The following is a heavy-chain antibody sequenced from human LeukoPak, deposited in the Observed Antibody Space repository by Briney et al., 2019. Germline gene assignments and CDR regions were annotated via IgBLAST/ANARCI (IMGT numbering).Heavy chain of an antibody. D-gene: IGHD3-22*01. CDR1: GYTITGYY. CDR2: INPNSGGT. CDR3: ARGLHDRSGYLDY. V-gene: IGHV1-2*02. Sequence: ASVMVFCKASGYTITGYYMHWVRQAPGQAHEWMRWINPNSGGTNYAQKFQGRVTMTRDTSISTAYMELSRLRSDDTAVYYCARGLHDRSGYLDYWGQGTLVTVSS. J-gene: IGHJ4*02.